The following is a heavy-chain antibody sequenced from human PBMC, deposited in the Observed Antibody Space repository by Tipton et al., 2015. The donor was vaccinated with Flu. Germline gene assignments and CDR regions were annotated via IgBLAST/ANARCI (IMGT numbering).Heavy chain of an antibody. D-gene: IGHD1-1*01. V-gene: IGHV4-38-2*02. CDR2: IHTSAGT. Sequence: GEALGSSYYWAWIRQPPGRGLEWIGNIHTSAGTYYNPSLQSRVTISIDSSRNQFSLKVTSVTAADTAVYYCARDLPGDPGWFDPWGQGTLVSVSS. CDR1: GEALGSSYY. J-gene: IGHJ5*02. CDR3: ARDLPGDPGWFDP.